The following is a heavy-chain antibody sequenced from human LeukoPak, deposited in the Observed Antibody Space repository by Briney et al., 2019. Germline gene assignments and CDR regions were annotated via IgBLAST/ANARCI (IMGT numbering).Heavy chain of an antibody. CDR3: ARDLITMVRGALGY. Sequence: GASVKVSCKASGYTFTSYAMHWVRQAPGQRLEWMGWINAGNGNTKYSQKFQGRVTITRDTSASTAYMELSSLRSEDTAVYYCARDLITMVRGALGYWGQGTLVTVSS. V-gene: IGHV1-3*01. CDR1: GYTFTSYA. D-gene: IGHD3-10*01. J-gene: IGHJ4*02. CDR2: INAGNGNT.